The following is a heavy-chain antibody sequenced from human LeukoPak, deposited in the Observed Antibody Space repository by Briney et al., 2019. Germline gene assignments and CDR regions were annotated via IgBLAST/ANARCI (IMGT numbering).Heavy chain of an antibody. V-gene: IGHV1-2*02. CDR2: INPKSGGT. D-gene: IGHD3-3*01. CDR1: GYTFTGDY. Sequence: VKVSCKASGYTFTGDYMHWVRQAPGQGLEWIGWINPKSGGTNNAQKFQGRVTMTRDTSISTAYMELSRLRSDDTAVYYCARGQGREYDFWSGGYYFDYWGQGTLVTVSS. CDR3: ARGQGREYDFWSGGYYFDY. J-gene: IGHJ4*02.